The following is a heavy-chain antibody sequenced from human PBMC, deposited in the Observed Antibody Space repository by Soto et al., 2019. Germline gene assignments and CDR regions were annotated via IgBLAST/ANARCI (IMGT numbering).Heavy chain of an antibody. J-gene: IGHJ4*02. V-gene: IGHV4-4*07. D-gene: IGHD6-19*01. CDR3: ARDDSGLYGGVDY. CDR2: IYGGGST. CDR1: GGSISSFY. Sequence: QVQLQESGPGLVKPSETLSLTCTVSGGSISSFYWSWIRQPAGKGLEWIGRIYGGGSTNYNASRKGRVTMSVDTSNNQVSLRLTSVTAADTAMDYCARDDSGLYGGVDYWGQGTLVTVSS.